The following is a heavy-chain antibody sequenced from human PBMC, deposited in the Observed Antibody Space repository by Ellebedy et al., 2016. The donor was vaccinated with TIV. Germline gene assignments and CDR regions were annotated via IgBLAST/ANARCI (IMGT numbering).Heavy chain of an antibody. J-gene: IGHJ6*02. CDR2: ISSSSSTI. V-gene: IGHV3-48*02. CDR1: GFTFSSYS. D-gene: IGHD3-9*01. CDR3: AREFYDILTGPTYGMDV. Sequence: PGGSLRLSCAASGFTFSSYSMNWVRQAPGKGLEWVSSISSSSSTIYYADSVKGRFTISRDNAKNSLYLQMNSLRDEDTAVYYCAREFYDILTGPTYGMDVWGQGTMVTVSS.